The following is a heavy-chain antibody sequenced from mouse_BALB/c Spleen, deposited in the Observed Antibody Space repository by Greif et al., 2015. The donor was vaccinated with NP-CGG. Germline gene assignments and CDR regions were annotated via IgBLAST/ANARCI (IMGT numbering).Heavy chain of an antibody. V-gene: IGHV1S34*01. CDR3: ARDYGNYERNAMDY. CDR2: ISCYNGAT. Sequence: LVKTGASVKISCKASGYSFTGYYMHWVKQSHGKSLEWIGYISCYNGATSYNQKFKGKATFTVDTSSSTAYMQFNSLTSEDSAVYYCARDYGNYERNAMDYWGQGTSVTVSS. D-gene: IGHD2-1*01. J-gene: IGHJ4*01. CDR1: GYSFTGYY.